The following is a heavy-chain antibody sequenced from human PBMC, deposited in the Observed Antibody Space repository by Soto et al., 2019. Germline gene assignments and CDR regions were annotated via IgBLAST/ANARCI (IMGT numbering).Heavy chain of an antibody. CDR3: GRAAPRFCSCGSCCSVKDY. CDR1: GGSFSGYS. V-gene: IGHV4-34*01. D-gene: IGHD2-15*01. J-gene: IGHJ4*02. Sequence: SETLSLTCAVSGGSFSGYSWSWIRQPPEKELEWIGEINHSGSTNYNPSLKSRVTISADTSKNQFSLKLSSVTAADTAVYYCGRAAPRFCSCGSCCSVKDYSRQGTLDNVSS. CDR2: INHSGST.